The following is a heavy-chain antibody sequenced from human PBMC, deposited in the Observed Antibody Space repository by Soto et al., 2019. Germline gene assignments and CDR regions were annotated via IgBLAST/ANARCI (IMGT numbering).Heavy chain of an antibody. V-gene: IGHV3-30-3*01. CDR1: GFTFSSYA. J-gene: IGHJ4*02. CDR2: ISYDGSNK. CDR3: ARGEKDNYYDSSGYCLHY. Sequence: QVQLVESGGGVVQPGRSLRLSCAASGFTFSSYAMHWLRQAPGKGLEWVAVISYDGSNKYYADSVKGRFTISRDSSQNTLYLQMISLRAEDTSVYYSARGEKDNYYDSSGYCLHYWGQGTLVTVSS. D-gene: IGHD3-22*01.